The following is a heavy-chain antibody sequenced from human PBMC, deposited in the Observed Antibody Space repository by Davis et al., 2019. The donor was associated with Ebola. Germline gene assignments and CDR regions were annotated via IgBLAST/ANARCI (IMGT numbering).Heavy chain of an antibody. J-gene: IGHJ3*02. V-gene: IGHV3-21*01. CDR1: GFTFSSYS. D-gene: IGHD2-2*01. CDR2: ISSSSSYI. CDR3: ARVSLGYCSSTSCYFNAFDI. Sequence: GGSLRLSCAASGFTFSSYSMNWVRQAPGKGLEWVSSISSSSSYIYYADSVKGRFTISRDNSKNTLYLQMNSLRAEDTAVYYCARVSLGYCSSTSCYFNAFDIWGQGTMVTVSS.